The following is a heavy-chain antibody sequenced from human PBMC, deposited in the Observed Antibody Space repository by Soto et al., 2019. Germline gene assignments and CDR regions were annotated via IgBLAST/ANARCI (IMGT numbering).Heavy chain of an antibody. CDR3: ARGGITGTQLNWFDP. J-gene: IGHJ5*02. CDR1: GGTFSSYA. Sequence: ASVKVSCKASGGTFSSYAISWVRQAPGQGLEWMGGIIPIFGTANYAQKFQGRVTITADESTSTAYMELSSLRSEDTAVYYCARGGITGTQLNWFDPWGQGTLVTVSS. V-gene: IGHV1-69*13. CDR2: IIPIFGTA. D-gene: IGHD1-20*01.